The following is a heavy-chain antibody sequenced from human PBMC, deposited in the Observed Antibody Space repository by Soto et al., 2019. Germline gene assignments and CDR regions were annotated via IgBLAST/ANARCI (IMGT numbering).Heavy chain of an antibody. V-gene: IGHV4-39*01. CDR1: GGSISSSSYY. CDR2: IYYSGST. D-gene: IGHD3-3*01. CDR3: ARSYYDFWSGYTLGDYYYYYMDV. J-gene: IGHJ6*03. Sequence: SETLSLTCTVSGGSISSSSYYWGWIRQPPGKGLEWIGSIYYSGSTYYNPSLKSRVTISVDTSKNQFSLKLSSVTAADTAVYYCARSYYDFWSGYTLGDYYYYYMDVWGKGTTVTVSS.